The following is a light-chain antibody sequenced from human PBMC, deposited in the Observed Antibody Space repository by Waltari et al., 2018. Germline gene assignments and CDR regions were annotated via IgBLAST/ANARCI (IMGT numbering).Light chain of an antibody. J-gene: IGLJ2*01. CDR3: GVWDDSLNGVV. V-gene: IGLV1-44*01. CDR1: SFNIGSHT. Sequence: QSVLTQTPSASGTPGQRVTISCSGSSFNIGSHTVNWYQQLPGTAPKLIMFGNNHRPSGVPGRFSGSKSGTSASLAISGLQSADEADYYCGVWDDSLNGVVFGGGTKLTVL. CDR2: GNN.